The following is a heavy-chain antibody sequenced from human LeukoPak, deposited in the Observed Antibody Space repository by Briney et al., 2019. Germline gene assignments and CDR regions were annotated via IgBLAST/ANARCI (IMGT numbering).Heavy chain of an antibody. CDR1: GYTFINYG. J-gene: IGHJ5*02. D-gene: IGHD2-15*01. CDR2: ISPYNGKT. Sequence: ASVKVSCKASGYTFINYGIGWVRQAPGQGLEWMGWISPYNGKTKYAQNLQGRVTMTTDTSTSTAYMHLRSLTFDDPAVYYCERLPTMVAPAWTHHPFDPWGQGTLVIVSS. CDR3: ERLPTMVAPAWTHHPFDP. V-gene: IGHV1-18*01.